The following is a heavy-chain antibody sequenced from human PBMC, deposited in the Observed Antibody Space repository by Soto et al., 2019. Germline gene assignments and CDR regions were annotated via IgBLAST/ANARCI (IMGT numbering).Heavy chain of an antibody. D-gene: IGHD2-21*02. V-gene: IGHV1-2*04. Sequence: ASVKVSCKASGYTFTGYYMHWVRQAPGQGLEWMGWINPNSGGTNYAQKFQGWVTMTRDAPISTAYMELSRLRSDDTAVYYCARVGYCGGDCFEYFDYWGQGTLVTVSS. J-gene: IGHJ4*02. CDR3: ARVGYCGGDCFEYFDY. CDR2: INPNSGGT. CDR1: GYTFTGYY.